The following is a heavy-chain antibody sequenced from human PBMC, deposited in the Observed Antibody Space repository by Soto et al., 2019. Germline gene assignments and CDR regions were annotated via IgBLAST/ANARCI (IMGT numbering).Heavy chain of an antibody. V-gene: IGHV4-4*02. CDR2: IHNDGST. J-gene: IGHJ4*02. Sequence: QVLLQESGPGLVKPSGTLSLTCAVSGGSLSSGNWWKWIRQPPGKGLEWIGEIHNDGSTNYNSSLKSRLTISIDKSTNQFSLTLISLTDADTAVYYCASHSGYGFSWGQGTLVTVSS. CDR3: ASHSGYGFS. D-gene: IGHD5-12*01. CDR1: GGSLSSGNW.